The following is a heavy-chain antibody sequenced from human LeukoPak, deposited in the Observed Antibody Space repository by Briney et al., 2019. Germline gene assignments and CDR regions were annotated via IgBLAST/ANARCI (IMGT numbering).Heavy chain of an antibody. CDR2: ISGSGGST. V-gene: IGHV3-23*01. CDR3: AKGTTAYYYYGMDV. Sequence: GGSLRLSCAASGFTFSTYAMSWVRQAPGKGLDWVSVISGSGGSTYYADSVKGRFTISRDNSKNTLYLQMNSLRAEGTAVYYCAKGTTAYYYYGMDVWGQGTTVTVSS. D-gene: IGHD4-17*01. CDR1: GFTFSTYA. J-gene: IGHJ6*02.